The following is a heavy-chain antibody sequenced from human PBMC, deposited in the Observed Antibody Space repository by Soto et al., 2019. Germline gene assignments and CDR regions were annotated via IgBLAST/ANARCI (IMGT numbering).Heavy chain of an antibody. D-gene: IGHD6-6*01. CDR1: GDSVSSNSAA. CDR3: ARGPEYSSSSWFDP. J-gene: IGHJ5*02. Sequence: SQTHSLTCAISGDSVSSNSAAWNWIRQSPSRGLEWLGRTYYRSKWYNDYAVSVKSRITINPDTSKNQFSLQLNSVTPEGTAVYYCARGPEYSSSSWFDPWGQGTLVTVSS. CDR2: TYYRSKWYN. V-gene: IGHV6-1*01.